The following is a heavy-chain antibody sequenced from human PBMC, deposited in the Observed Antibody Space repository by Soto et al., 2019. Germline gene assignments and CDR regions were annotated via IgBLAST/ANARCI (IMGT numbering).Heavy chain of an antibody. V-gene: IGHV3-21*01. J-gene: IGHJ3*02. CDR1: GFTFSSYS. CDR2: ISSSSSYI. Sequence: GGSLRLSCAASGFTFSSYSMNWVRQAPGKGLEWVSSISSSSSYIYYADSVKGRFTISRDNAKNSLYLQMNSLRAEDTAVYYCARDSYNWNDEGRHDAFDIWGQGTMVTVSS. CDR3: ARDSYNWNDEGRHDAFDI. D-gene: IGHD1-20*01.